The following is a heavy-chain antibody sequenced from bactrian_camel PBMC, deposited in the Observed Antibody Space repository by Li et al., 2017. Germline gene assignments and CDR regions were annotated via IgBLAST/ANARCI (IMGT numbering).Heavy chain of an antibody. J-gene: IGHJ7*01. V-gene: IGHV3S54*01. CDR2: IFTGGPAV. Sequence: VQLVESGGDSVQAGGSLRLSCVSSGGPYAGHCMGWFRQAPGKKREVIATIFTGGPAVYYAPSMKGRFTISKDNAKNTLYLQMNSLKPEDTAMYYCAAEAVSGGPCGYGMDYWGKGTQVTVS. CDR1: GGPYAGHC. D-gene: IGHD6*01.